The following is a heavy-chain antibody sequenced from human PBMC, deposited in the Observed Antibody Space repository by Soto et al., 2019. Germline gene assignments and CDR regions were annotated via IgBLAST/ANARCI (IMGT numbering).Heavy chain of an antibody. CDR2: MNPNSGNT. D-gene: IGHD3-10*01. J-gene: IGHJ3*02. Sequence: ASVKLSCKASGYTFTSYDINWVRQATGQGLEWMGWMNPNSGNTGYAQKFQGRVTMTRNTSISTAYMELSSLRSEDTAVYYCARDQDYYGSGSYAFDIWGQGTMVTVSS. CDR1: GYTFTSYD. CDR3: ARDQDYYGSGSYAFDI. V-gene: IGHV1-8*01.